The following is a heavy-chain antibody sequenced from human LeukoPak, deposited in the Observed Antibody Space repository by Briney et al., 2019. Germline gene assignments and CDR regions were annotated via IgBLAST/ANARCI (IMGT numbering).Heavy chain of an antibody. CDR3: TRVGYIDEGIDY. Sequence: GGSLRLPCAASGLTFTSHGFHWVRQAPGKGLEWVVNIKQDGSKKSYVDPVKGRFTISRDNAKNSLYLQMNSLRAEDTAIYYCTRVGYIDEGIDYWGQGTLVTVSS. CDR2: IKQDGSKK. J-gene: IGHJ4*02. V-gene: IGHV3-7*04. CDR1: GLTFTSHG. D-gene: IGHD5-24*01.